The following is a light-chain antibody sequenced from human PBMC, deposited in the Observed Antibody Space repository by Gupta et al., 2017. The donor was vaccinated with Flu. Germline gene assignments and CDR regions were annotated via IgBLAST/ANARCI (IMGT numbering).Light chain of an antibody. J-gene: IGLJ1*01. Sequence: QSALTQPASVSGSPGQSITISCTGTSSDVGHSNYVSWYQQHPGKAPKLIIYDVSYRPSGVSSRFSGSKSGNTASLTISGLEAEDETDYYCSSYTSTNTFYVFGTGTKVTVL. V-gene: IGLV2-14*01. CDR3: SSYTSTNTFYV. CDR1: SSDVGHSNY. CDR2: DVS.